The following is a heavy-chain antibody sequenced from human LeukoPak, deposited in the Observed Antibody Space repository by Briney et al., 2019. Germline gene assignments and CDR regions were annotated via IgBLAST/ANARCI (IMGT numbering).Heavy chain of an antibody. V-gene: IGHV3-20*04. Sequence: GGSLRLSCAASGLTFDDYGMSWVRQAPGKGLEWVSGINWNGGSTGYADSVKGRFTISRDNAKNSLYLQMNSLRAEDTALYYCARDPVEYYDSSGYPGAFDIWGQGTMVTVSS. D-gene: IGHD3-22*01. CDR2: INWNGGST. CDR1: GLTFDDYG. CDR3: ARDPVEYYDSSGYPGAFDI. J-gene: IGHJ3*02.